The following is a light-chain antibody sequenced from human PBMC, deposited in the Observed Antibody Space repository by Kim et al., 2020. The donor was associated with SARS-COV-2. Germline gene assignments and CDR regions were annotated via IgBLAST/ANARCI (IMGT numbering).Light chain of an antibody. CDR1: FTNNEISF. V-gene: IGLV1-47*01. Sequence: GLSDAISTSVSFTNNEISFVYCLQKHPGTAPNPVILENSQRPGEVLDRFSGTKSGTADSLAISVVRSEDEGEYYCAAWDDHLRAWVFGGGTKLTVL. J-gene: IGLJ3*02. CDR3: AAWDDHLRAWV. CDR2: ENS.